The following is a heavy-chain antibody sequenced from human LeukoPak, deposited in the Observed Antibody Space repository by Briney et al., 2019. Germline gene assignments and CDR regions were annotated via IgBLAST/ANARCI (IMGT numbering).Heavy chain of an antibody. V-gene: IGHV1-69*13. CDR2: ILPIFGTA. D-gene: IGHD6-19*01. J-gene: IGHJ4*02. CDR3: ARGSSSGWPKNSYYFDY. CDR1: GGTFSSYA. Sequence: ASVKVSCTASGGTFSSYAISWVRQAPGQGLEWMGGILPIFGTANYAQKFQGRVTITADESTSTAYMELSSLRSEDTAVYYCARGSSSGWPKNSYYFDYWGQGTLVTVSS.